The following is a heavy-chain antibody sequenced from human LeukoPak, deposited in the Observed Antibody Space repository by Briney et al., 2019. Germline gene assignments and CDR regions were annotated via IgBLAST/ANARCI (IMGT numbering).Heavy chain of an antibody. J-gene: IGHJ4*02. CDR3: ARERRRDGYNLFDY. Sequence: PSETLSLTCTVSGGSISSSSYYWTGIRQPPGKGLEWIGYFYYSGTTNYNPSLKSRVTISMDMSRNQFSLKLTSVTAADTAVYYCARERRRDGYNLFDYWGQGTLGTVSS. CDR1: GGSISSSSYY. V-gene: IGHV4-61*01. CDR2: FYYSGTT. D-gene: IGHD5-24*01.